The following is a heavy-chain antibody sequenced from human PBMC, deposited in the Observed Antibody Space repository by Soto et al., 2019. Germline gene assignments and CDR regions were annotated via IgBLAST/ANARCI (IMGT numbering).Heavy chain of an antibody. CDR3: ANRGYSPFYYYYGMDV. CDR1: GFTFSSYA. CDR2: ISGSGGST. Sequence: GGSLRLSCAASGFTFSSYAMSWARQAPGKGLEWVSAISGSGGSTYYADSVKGRFTISRDNSKNTLYLQMNSLRAEDTAVYYCANRGYSPFYYYYGMDVWGQGTTVTVSS. D-gene: IGHD5-18*01. V-gene: IGHV3-23*01. J-gene: IGHJ6*02.